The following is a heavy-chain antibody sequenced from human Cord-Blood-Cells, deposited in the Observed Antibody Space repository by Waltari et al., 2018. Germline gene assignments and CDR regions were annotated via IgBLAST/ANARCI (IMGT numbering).Heavy chain of an antibody. Sequence: QVQLVQSGAEVKKPGSSVKVSCKASGGTFSSYAISWVRQAPGQGLEWMGGIIPILGTANYAQKCQGRGASTADESTSTAYMELSSLRSEDTAVYYCATLQIRPVAGSDYWGQGTLVTVSS. CDR3: ATLQIRPVAGSDY. V-gene: IGHV1-69*01. CDR1: GGTFSSYA. D-gene: IGHD6-19*01. J-gene: IGHJ4*02. CDR2: IIPILGTA.